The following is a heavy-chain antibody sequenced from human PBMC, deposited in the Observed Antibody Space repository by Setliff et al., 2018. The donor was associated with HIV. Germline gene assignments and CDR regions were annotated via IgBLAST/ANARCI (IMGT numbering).Heavy chain of an antibody. D-gene: IGHD6-19*01. CDR2: IHTTGSI. CDR3: ARDGGGSGWSLGEFDF. V-gene: IGHV4-61*09. CDR1: GGSIRTGNYY. J-gene: IGHJ4*02. Sequence: SETLSLTCTVSGGSIRTGNYYWNWVRQPAGKGLEWIGHIHTTGSITYNPSLRSRVTISLDTSKNQVSLSLASVTAADTAVYYCARDGGGSGWSLGEFDFWGQGTLVTVSS.